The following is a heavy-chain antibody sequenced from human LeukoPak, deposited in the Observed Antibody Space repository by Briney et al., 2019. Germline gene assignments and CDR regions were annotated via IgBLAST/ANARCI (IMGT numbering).Heavy chain of an antibody. Sequence: PGGSLRLSCAASRFTFSDYYMSWVRQAPGKGLEWVTYTSSGGSIKSYADSVKGRFSISRDSAKNSLYLEMNSLRAEDTAVYYCARVVRGGNSGYAFDIWAQGTMVTVSS. D-gene: IGHD4-23*01. J-gene: IGHJ3*02. CDR2: TSSGGSIK. CDR3: ARVVRGGNSGYAFDI. V-gene: IGHV3-11*01. CDR1: RFTFSDYY.